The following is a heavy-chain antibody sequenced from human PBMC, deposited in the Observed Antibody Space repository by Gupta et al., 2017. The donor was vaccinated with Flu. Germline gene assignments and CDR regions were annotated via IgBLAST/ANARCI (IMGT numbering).Heavy chain of an antibody. V-gene: IGHV1-2*02. CDR2: INPTSGDT. J-gene: IGHJ6*02. Sequence: VRQAPRQGLEWMGWINPTSGDTNYAQKFVARISMTRDTSLNTAFMELRRLRSDDTAMYYCATVPTTWTSGMDVWGQGTTVTV. D-gene: IGHD3-10*01. CDR3: ATVPTTWTSGMDV.